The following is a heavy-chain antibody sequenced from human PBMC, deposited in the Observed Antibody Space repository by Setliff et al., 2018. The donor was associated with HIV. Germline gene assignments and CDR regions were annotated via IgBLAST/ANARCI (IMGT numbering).Heavy chain of an antibody. CDR3: AREDKYGYSSSWYNY. D-gene: IGHD6-13*01. CDR2: IYSIENT. J-gene: IGHJ4*02. CDR1: GGSFSSGNYY. V-gene: IGHV4-61*09. Sequence: SETLSLTCTVSGGSFSSGNYYWSWIRQPAGKGLEWIGHIYSIENTNYNPSLKSRVTISVDTSKNQFSLQLRSLTAADTAVYYCAREDKYGYSSSWYNYWGPGALVTVSS.